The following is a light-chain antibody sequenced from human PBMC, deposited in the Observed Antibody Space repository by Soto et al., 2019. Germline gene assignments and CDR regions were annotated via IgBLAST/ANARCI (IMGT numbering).Light chain of an antibody. CDR2: GAS. Sequence: EIVLTQSPGTLSLSPGERATLSCRASQSVSSSYLAWYQQKPGQAPRLLIYGASSRATGIPARFSGSGSGTDFTLTISSLEPEDFAVYYCQQRSNFITFGQGTRLEIK. V-gene: IGKV3D-20*02. CDR3: QQRSNFIT. J-gene: IGKJ5*01. CDR1: QSVSSSY.